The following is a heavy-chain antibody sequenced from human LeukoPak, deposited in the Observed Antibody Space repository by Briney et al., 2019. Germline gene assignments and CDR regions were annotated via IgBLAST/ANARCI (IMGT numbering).Heavy chain of an antibody. J-gene: IGHJ4*02. D-gene: IGHD3-10*01. CDR2: ISGSGTYI. CDR3: ARVTPYYGSGSYSEPIDY. V-gene: IGHV3-21*01. Sequence: GGSLRLSCAASGFTFSSYSMNWVRQAPGKGLEWVSAISGSGTYIYYADSVKGRFTISRDNAKNSLYLQMNSLRAEDTAVYYCARVTPYYGSGSYSEPIDYWGQGTLVTVSS. CDR1: GFTFSSYS.